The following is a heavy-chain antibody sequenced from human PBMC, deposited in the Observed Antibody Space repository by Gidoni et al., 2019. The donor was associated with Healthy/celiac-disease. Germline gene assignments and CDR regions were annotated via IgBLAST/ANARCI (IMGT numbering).Heavy chain of an antibody. V-gene: IGHV3-23*01. J-gene: IGHJ4*02. CDR3: AKSGGWLGGYFDY. CDR2: ISGSGGSK. D-gene: IGHD3-10*01. Sequence: EVQLLESGGGLVQPGGSLRLSCAASGFTFSSYAMSWVRQAPGKGLAWVSAISGSGGSKYYADSVKGRFTISRDNSKNTLYLQMNSLRAEDTAVYDCAKSGGWLGGYFDYWGQGTLVTVSS. CDR1: GFTFSSYA.